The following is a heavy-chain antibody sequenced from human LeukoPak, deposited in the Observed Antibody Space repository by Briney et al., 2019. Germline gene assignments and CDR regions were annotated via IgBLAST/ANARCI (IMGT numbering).Heavy chain of an antibody. CDR2: ISSSSSYI. V-gene: IGHV3-21*01. Sequence: GGSLRLSCAASGFTFSSYSMNWVRQAPGKGLEWVSSISSSSSYIYYADSVKGRFTISRDNAKNSLYLQMNSLRAEDTAVYYCARASYDSSDFEYFQHWGQGTLVTVSS. J-gene: IGHJ1*01. CDR3: ARASYDSSDFEYFQH. CDR1: GFTFSSYS. D-gene: IGHD3-22*01.